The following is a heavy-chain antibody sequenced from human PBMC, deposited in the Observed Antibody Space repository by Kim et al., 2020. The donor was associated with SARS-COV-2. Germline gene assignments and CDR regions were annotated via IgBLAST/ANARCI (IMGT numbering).Heavy chain of an antibody. V-gene: IGHV3-11*06. Sequence: GGSLRLSCAASGFSFSDYYMSWKRQAPGKGLEWVSYITRGSTYRDSAVSVKGRFTISRDDAQNSLYLQMNSLRADDTAVYYCARMGAPWGQGTLVTVSS. CDR1: GFSFSDYY. CDR3: ARMGAP. J-gene: IGHJ4*02. CDR2: ITRGSTYR.